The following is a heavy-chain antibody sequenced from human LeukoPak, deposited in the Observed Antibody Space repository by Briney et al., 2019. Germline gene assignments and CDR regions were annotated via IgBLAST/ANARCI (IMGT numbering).Heavy chain of an antibody. CDR2: ISYDGSNK. Sequence: GGSLRLSCAASGFTFSSYGMHWVRQAPGKGLEWVAVISYDGSNKYYADSVKGRFIISRDISKNTLYLQMNSLRAEDSALYYCARGGRGSAAVVAPRSFDIWGQGTMVTVSS. J-gene: IGHJ3*02. V-gene: IGHV3-30*03. CDR1: GFTFSSYG. D-gene: IGHD3-22*01. CDR3: ARGGRGSAAVVAPRSFDI.